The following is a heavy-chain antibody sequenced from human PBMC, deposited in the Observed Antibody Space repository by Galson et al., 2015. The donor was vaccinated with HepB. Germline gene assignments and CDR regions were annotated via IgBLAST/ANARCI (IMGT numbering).Heavy chain of an antibody. J-gene: IGHJ4*02. Sequence: SLRLSCAASGFTFSSYAMHWVRQAPGKGLEWVAVISYDGSNKYYADSVKGRFTISRDNSKNTLYLQMNSLRAEDTAVYYCARTPGGYTSSFYYFDYWGQGTLVTVSS. CDR2: ISYDGSNK. V-gene: IGHV3-30-3*01. CDR1: GFTFSSYA. CDR3: ARTPGGYTSSFYYFDY. D-gene: IGHD6-6*01.